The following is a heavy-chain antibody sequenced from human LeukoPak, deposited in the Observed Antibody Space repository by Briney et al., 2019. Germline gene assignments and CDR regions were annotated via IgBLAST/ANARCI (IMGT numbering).Heavy chain of an antibody. D-gene: IGHD3-16*02. V-gene: IGHV4-31*03. CDR1: GASISSGGYY. CDR3: AREGGSYRPLDY. J-gene: IGHJ4*02. Sequence: PSETLSLTCTVSGASISSGGYYWSWIRQHPVKGLEWMGYSSYSGSTYYIPSLRGRLTISVDTSKNQFSLNLSSVTAADTAVYYCAREGGSYRPLDYSGQGTLVTVSS. CDR2: SSYSGST.